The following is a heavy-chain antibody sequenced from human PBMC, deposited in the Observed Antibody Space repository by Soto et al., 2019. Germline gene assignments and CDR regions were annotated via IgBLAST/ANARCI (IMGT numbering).Heavy chain of an antibody. CDR1: GGSFSGYY. Sequence: QVQLQQWGAGLLKPSETLSLTCAVYGGSFSGYYWSWIRQPPGKGLEWIGEINHSGSTIYNPSLKSRATIAEDTSKNQFSLQLSSVTAADTAVYYCARGCGRIFDYWGQGTLVTVSS. CDR3: ARGCGRIFDY. J-gene: IGHJ4*02. V-gene: IGHV4-34*01. D-gene: IGHD1-1*01. CDR2: INHSGST.